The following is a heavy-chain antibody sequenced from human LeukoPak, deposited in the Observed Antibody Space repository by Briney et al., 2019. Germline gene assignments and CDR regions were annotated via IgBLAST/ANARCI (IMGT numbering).Heavy chain of an antibody. Sequence: GASVKVSCKASGYTSTSYGISWVRQAPGQGLEWMGWISAYNGNTNYAQKLQGRVTMTTDTSTSTAYMGLRSLRPDDTAVYYCARISDPNVGWFDPWGQGTLVTVSS. J-gene: IGHJ5*02. CDR1: GYTSTSYG. CDR2: ISAYNGNT. D-gene: IGHD4/OR15-4a*01. V-gene: IGHV1-18*01. CDR3: ARISDPNVGWFDP.